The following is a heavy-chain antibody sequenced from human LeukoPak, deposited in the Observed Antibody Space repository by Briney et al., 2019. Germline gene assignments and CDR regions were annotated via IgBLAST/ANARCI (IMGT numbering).Heavy chain of an antibody. CDR1: GGTFSSYA. CDR3: AQTYSYAYDY. D-gene: IGHD5-18*01. CDR2: VIPIFGTA. J-gene: IGHJ4*02. V-gene: IGHV1-69*13. Sequence: SVKVSCKASGGTFSSYAISWVRQAPGEGLEWMGGVIPIFGTANYAQKFQGRVTITADESTSTAYMELSSLRSEDTAVYYCAQTYSYAYDYWGQGTLVTVSS.